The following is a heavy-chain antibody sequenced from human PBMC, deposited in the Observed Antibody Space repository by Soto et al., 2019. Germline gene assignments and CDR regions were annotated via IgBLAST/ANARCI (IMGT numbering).Heavy chain of an antibody. D-gene: IGHD4-17*01. CDR2: IYYSGST. CDR3: ARRPRYYGEDLFDY. Sequence: QVQLQESGPGLVKPSETLSLTCTVSGGSMDHYFWSWIRQPPGKGLEWIGFIYYSGSTTYNPSLKSRVTISVDTSKNPFSLKVMSVTAADTAVYYCARRPRYYGEDLFDYWGQGALVTVSS. J-gene: IGHJ4*02. CDR1: GGSMDHYF. V-gene: IGHV4-59*01.